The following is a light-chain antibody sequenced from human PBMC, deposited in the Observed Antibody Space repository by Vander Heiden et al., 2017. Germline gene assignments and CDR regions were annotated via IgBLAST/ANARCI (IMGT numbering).Light chain of an antibody. CDR1: SSNIGNNA. J-gene: IGLJ3*02. CDR2: YDD. Sequence: SVLSQPPSLSPAPRPRVTISCSGSSSNIGNNAVNWYQQLPGKAPKLLIYYDDLLPSGVSDRFSGSKSGTSASLAISGLQSEDEADYYCAAWDDSLNGWVFGGGTKLTVL. CDR3: AAWDDSLNGWV. V-gene: IGLV1-36*01.